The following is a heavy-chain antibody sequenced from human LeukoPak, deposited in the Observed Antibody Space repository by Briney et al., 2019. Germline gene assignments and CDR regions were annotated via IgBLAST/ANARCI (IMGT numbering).Heavy chain of an antibody. CDR3: ARRQRGGSSSGHHDY. J-gene: IGHJ4*02. CDR2: IYYSGSP. D-gene: IGHD1-26*01. V-gene: IGHV4-39*01. CDR1: GGSISSSSYY. Sequence: SETLSLTCTVSGGSISSSSYYWGWIRQPPGKGLEWIGSIYYSGSPYYNPSLKSPVTISVDTIKKQFSLKQSSVTAADTAVYYCARRQRGGSSSGHHDYWGQGTLVTVSS.